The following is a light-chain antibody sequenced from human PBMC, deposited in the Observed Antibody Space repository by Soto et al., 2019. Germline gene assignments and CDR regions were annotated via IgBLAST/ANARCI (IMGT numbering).Light chain of an antibody. CDR1: QTIGDW. J-gene: IGKJ1*01. CDR2: KAS. V-gene: IGKV1-5*03. Sequence: DIQMTQSPSTLPASVGDRVTITCRASQTIGDWLAWYQQKPGKVPKLLIYKASTLEGGVPSRFSGSGSGTAFPLTISSLQPDDFATYYCQQSHFYWTFGQGTKVEIK. CDR3: QQSHFYWT.